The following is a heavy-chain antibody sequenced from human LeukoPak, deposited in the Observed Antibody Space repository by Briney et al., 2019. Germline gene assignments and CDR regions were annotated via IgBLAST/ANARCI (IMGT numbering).Heavy chain of an antibody. J-gene: IGHJ4*02. CDR1: GGSISRSGYY. D-gene: IGHD2/OR15-2a*01. V-gene: IGHV4-39*07. CDR2: IYYSGST. Sequence: SETLSLACTVSGGSISRSGYYWGWFRQPPGKGLEWIGSIYYSGSTYYNPSLKSRVTISVDTSKNQFSLKLSSVTAADTAVYYCASGTAFYEDGFDYWGQGTLVTVSS. CDR3: ASGTAFYEDGFDY.